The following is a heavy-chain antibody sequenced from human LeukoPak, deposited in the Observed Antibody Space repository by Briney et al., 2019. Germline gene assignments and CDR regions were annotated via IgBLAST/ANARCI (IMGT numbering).Heavy chain of an antibody. Sequence: GASVKVSCKASGYTFTGYYMHWVRQAPGQGLEWMGWINPNSGGTNYAQKFQGRVTMTRDTSISTAYMELSSLRSEDTAVYYCATLGLWFGRVSDYWGQGTLVTVSS. V-gene: IGHV1-2*02. CDR3: ATLGLWFGRVSDY. CDR1: GYTFTGYY. CDR2: INPNSGGT. D-gene: IGHD3-10*01. J-gene: IGHJ4*02.